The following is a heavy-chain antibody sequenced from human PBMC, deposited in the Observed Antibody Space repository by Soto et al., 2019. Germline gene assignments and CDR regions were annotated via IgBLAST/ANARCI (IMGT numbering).Heavy chain of an antibody. CDR2: ISGSGGST. J-gene: IGHJ6*03. Sequence: GGSLRLSCAASGFTFSSYAMSWVRQAPGKGLEWVSAISGSGGSTYYADSVKGRFTISRDNSKNTLYLQMNSLRAEDTAVYYCAKDRPPGHRLYYYMDVWGKGTTVNVSS. D-gene: IGHD7-27*01. CDR3: AKDRPPGHRLYYYMDV. CDR1: GFTFSSYA. V-gene: IGHV3-23*01.